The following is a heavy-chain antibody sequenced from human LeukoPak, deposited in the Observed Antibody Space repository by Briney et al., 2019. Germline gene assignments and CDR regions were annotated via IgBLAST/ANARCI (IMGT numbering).Heavy chain of an antibody. CDR2: IYTSGST. CDR1: GGSISSNY. CDR3: ARDTLEYYDSSGFRD. J-gene: IGHJ4*02. D-gene: IGHD3-22*01. V-gene: IGHV4-4*07. Sequence: PSETLSLTCTVSGGSISSNYCSWIRQPAGKGLEWIGRIYTSGSTNYNPSLKSRVTMSVDTSKNQFSLKLSSVTAADTAVYYCARDTLEYYDSSGFRDWGQGTLVTVSS.